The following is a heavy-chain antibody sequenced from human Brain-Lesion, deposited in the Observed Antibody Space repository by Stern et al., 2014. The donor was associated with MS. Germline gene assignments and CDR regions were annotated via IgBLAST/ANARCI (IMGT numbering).Heavy chain of an antibody. D-gene: IGHD3-16*02. CDR3: AKDRYWLMYVFDY. J-gene: IGHJ4*02. CDR1: GFTFSSFG. CDR2: ISYDGSDK. Sequence: VQLVESGGGVVPPGRPLILSCAASGFTFSSFGMHWVRQAPGKGLEWVAGISYDGSDKYYADSVKGRFTISRDNSKNTLYMEMNSLKVDDTAVYYCAKDRYWLMYVFDYWGRGSLVTVSS. V-gene: IGHV3-30*18.